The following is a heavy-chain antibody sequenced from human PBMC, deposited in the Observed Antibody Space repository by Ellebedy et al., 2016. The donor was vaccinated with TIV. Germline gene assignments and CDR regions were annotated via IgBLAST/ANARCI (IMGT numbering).Heavy chain of an antibody. J-gene: IGHJ4*02. V-gene: IGHV3-15*07. D-gene: IGHD3-3*01. CDR2: IRRIVDGGTI. CDR1: GFTFSNSW. CDR3: TTDFSN. Sequence: GGSLRLXCVGSGFTFSNSWMAWVRQAPGKGLEWVGRIRRIVDGGTIDYAAPVKDRFTISRDDSKNTLYLQMNSLKTEDTALYYCTTDFSNWGQGTLVTVSS.